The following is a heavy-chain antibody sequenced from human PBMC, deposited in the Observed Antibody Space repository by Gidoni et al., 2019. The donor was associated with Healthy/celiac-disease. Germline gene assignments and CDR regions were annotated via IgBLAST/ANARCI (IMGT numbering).Heavy chain of an antibody. CDR1: GFTFSSYW. Sequence: EVQLVESVGCLVQPGGPLRLACAAAGFTFSSYWMHWYRQAPGKGLWWVSRINSDGSRKSYADSVNGRFTISRDNAKNTLYLQMNSLRAEETAVYYCASLKYYYDSDEDYWGQGTLVTVSS. D-gene: IGHD3-22*01. V-gene: IGHV3-74*01. CDR2: INSDGSRK. CDR3: ASLKYYYDSDEDY. J-gene: IGHJ4*02.